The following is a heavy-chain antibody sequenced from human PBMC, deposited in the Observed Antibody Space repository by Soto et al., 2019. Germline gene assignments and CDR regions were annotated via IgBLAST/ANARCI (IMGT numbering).Heavy chain of an antibody. J-gene: IGHJ6*02. Sequence: TLSLTCAVSGGSISSGGYFWSWVRQPPGKGLEWIGYSFHSGTTSCNPPLKSRVIISVDRSKNQFSLKLSSVTTADTAVYYCARGDAGYYGMDVWGQGTTVTVSS. V-gene: IGHV4-30-2*01. CDR2: SFHSGTT. CDR3: ARGDAGYYGMDV. CDR1: GGSISSGGYF.